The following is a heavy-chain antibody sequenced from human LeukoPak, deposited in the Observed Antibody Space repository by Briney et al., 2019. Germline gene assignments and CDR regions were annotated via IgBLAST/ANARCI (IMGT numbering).Heavy chain of an antibody. J-gene: IGHJ4*02. CDR2: ISWNSGSI. CDR3: ARAGYSSGWYGEYYFDY. Sequence: PGRSLRLSCAASGFTFDDYAMHWVRQAPGKGLEWVSGISWNSGSIGYADSVKGRFTISRDNAKNSLYLQMNSLRAEDTAVYYCARAGYSSGWYGEYYFDYWGQGTLVTVSS. CDR1: GFTFDDYA. D-gene: IGHD6-19*01. V-gene: IGHV3-9*01.